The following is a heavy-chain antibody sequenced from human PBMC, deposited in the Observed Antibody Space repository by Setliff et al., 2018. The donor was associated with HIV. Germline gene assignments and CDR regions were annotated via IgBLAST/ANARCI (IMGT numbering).Heavy chain of an antibody. CDR1: GGSITSNNYY. Sequence: SETLSLTCTVSGGSITSNNYYWGWIRQPPGKGLEWIGSIYYSGTTYYNPSLKSRVTISVDKSKNQFSLKLSSVTAADTAVYYWARHVEYMVRGVITHYYYSYMDVWGKATTVTVS. D-gene: IGHD3-10*01. V-gene: IGHV4-39*01. J-gene: IGHJ6*03. CDR3: ARHVEYMVRGVITHYYYSYMDV. CDR2: IYYSGTT.